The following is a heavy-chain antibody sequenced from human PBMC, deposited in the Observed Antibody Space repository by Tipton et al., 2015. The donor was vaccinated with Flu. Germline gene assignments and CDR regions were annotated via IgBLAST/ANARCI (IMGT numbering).Heavy chain of an antibody. J-gene: IGHJ4*02. CDR2: INPNTGGT. CDR3: ARVGTYYFDTSSYYPLGY. Sequence: QSGAEVKKPGASVKVSCKTSGYTFTDFYVHWVRQAPGHGLEWMGWINPNTGGTLYARKFQDRVTMTSDTSISTAYMDLRRLGSDGTALYYCARVGTYYFDTSSYYPLGYWGQGTLVTVSS. CDR1: GYTFTDFY. D-gene: IGHD3-22*01. V-gene: IGHV1-2*02.